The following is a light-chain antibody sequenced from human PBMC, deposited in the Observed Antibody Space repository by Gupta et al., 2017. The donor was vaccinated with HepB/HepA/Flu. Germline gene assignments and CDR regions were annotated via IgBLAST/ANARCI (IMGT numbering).Light chain of an antibody. CDR2: VSS. J-gene: IGKJ1*01. V-gene: IGKV1-27*01. CDR1: QDISNH. CDR3: QKYNGAPWT. Sequence: DIQMTQSPSSLSASVGDRVTITGRASQDISNHLAWYQQKPGKVPKLLIYVSSTLQSGVPSRFSGSGSGTHFTLTISSLQPEDVATYYCQKYNGAPWTFGQGTKVEIK.